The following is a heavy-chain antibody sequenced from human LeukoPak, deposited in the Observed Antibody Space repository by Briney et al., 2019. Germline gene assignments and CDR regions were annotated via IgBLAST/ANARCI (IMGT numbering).Heavy chain of an antibody. Sequence: PSETLSLTCTVSGGSISSSSYYWGWIRQPPGKGLERIGSIYYSGSTYYNPSLKSRVTISVDTSKNQFSLKLSSVTAADTAVYYCARNSSSWYYFDYWGQGTLVTVSS. CDR1: GGSISSSSYY. V-gene: IGHV4-39*01. J-gene: IGHJ4*02. CDR2: IYYSGST. D-gene: IGHD6-13*01. CDR3: ARNSSSWYYFDY.